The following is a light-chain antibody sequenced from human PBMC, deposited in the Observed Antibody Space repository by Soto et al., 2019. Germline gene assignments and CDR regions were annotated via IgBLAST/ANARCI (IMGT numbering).Light chain of an antibody. CDR1: QSVSSN. CDR3: QQYGSRVT. Sequence: EIVMTQSPAALSVSPGERATLSCRASQSVSSNLAWYQQKPGRAPRLLIDGASSRATGIPDRFSGSGSGTDFTLTISRLEPEDLAVYYCQQYGSRVTFGQGTKVDIK. CDR2: GAS. J-gene: IGKJ1*01. V-gene: IGKV3-20*01.